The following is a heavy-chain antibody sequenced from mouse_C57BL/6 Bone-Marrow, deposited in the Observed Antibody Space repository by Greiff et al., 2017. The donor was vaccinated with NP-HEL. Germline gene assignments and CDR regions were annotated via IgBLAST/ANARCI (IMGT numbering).Heavy chain of an antibody. CDR3: ARETTVVATIWYFDV. V-gene: IGHV1-52*01. D-gene: IGHD1-1*01. Sequence: VQLQQPGAELVRPGSSVKLSCKASGYTFTSYWMHWVKQRPIQGLEWIGNIDPSDSETHYNQKFKDKATLTVDKSSSTAYMQLSSLTSEDSAVYYCARETTVVATIWYFDVWGTGTTVTVSS. CDR1: GYTFTSYW. CDR2: IDPSDSET. J-gene: IGHJ1*03.